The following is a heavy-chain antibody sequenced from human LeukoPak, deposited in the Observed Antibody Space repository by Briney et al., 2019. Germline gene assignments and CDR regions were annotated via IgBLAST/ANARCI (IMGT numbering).Heavy chain of an antibody. D-gene: IGHD7-27*01. CDR1: GGSISSGSYS. CDR2: IYPRGST. J-gene: IGHJ4*02. CDR3: ARFSPRAMGNYLDF. V-gene: IGHV4-30-2*01. Sequence: PSETLSLTCAVPGGSISSGSYSWSWIRQPPGKGLEWIGYIYPRGSTYYNPSLKSRVILSLDKSANQFSLNLSSVTAADTAVYYCARFSPRAMGNYLDFWGQGTLVTVSS.